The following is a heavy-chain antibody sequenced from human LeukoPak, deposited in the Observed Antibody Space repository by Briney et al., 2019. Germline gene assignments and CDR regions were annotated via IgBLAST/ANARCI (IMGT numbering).Heavy chain of an antibody. D-gene: IGHD6-19*01. Sequence: PGGSLRLSCAASGFTFSSYAMHWVRQPPGKGLEWVAVISYDGSNENHADSVKGRFTISRDNSKNTLYLQMNSLRAEDTAVYYCARGSKVAGAWGQGTLVTVSS. CDR1: GFTFSSYA. CDR2: ISYDGSNE. J-gene: IGHJ5*02. V-gene: IGHV3-30*14. CDR3: ARGSKVAGA.